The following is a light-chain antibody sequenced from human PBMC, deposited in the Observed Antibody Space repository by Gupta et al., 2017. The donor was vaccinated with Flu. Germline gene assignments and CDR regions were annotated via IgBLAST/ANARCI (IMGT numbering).Light chain of an antibody. CDR3: QQRSNWPLT. Sequence: TDTLSESPGERATLSCRASQSVSSYLGWYQQRPGKAPRRLIYDASNRATGIPARFSGSGSGTDFTLTISSLEPEDFAVYYCQQRSNWPLTFAQETQVDIK. V-gene: IGKV3-11*01. J-gene: IGKJ5*01. CDR1: QSVSSY. CDR2: DAS.